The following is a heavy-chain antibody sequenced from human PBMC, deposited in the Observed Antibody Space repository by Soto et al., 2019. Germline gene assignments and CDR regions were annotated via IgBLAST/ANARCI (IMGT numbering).Heavy chain of an antibody. Sequence: GGSRRLSCEAAEFTSTSYAMARVRQTPGQGLEWVSGISANGGTTYYADSVKGRFTISRDNSKNTLYLQMNSLRAEDTAVYYCARIRGYFSGWYCFDYWGQGTLVTVSS. V-gene: IGHV3-23*01. D-gene: IGHD6-19*01. J-gene: IGHJ4*02. CDR1: EFTSTSYA. CDR3: ARIRGYFSGWYCFDY. CDR2: ISANGGTT.